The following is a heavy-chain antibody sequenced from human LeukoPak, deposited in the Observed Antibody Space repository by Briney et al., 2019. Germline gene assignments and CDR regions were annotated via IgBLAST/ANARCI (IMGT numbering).Heavy chain of an antibody. CDR1: GYTFTSYG. D-gene: IGHD2-2*02. J-gene: IGHJ3*02. Sequence: ASVKVSCKASGYTFTSYGISWVRQAPGQGLEWMGWTSAYNGNTNYAQKLQGRVTMTTDTSTSTAYMELRSLRSDDTAVYYCARGLVPAAIPGAFDIWGQGTMVTVSS. V-gene: IGHV1-18*01. CDR3: ARGLVPAAIPGAFDI. CDR2: TSAYNGNT.